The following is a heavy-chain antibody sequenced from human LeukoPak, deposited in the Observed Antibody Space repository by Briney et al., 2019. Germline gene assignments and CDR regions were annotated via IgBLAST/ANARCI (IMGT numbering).Heavy chain of an antibody. V-gene: IGHV3-7*03. D-gene: IGHD2/OR15-2a*01. CDR3: TQDRVGTTCIDY. J-gene: IGHJ4*02. CDR1: GFTFSGSW. CDR2: INQDGGEK. Sequence: GGSLRLSCAASGFTFSGSWMSWVRQAPGKGLEWVASINQDGGEKYSLDSVKGRFTISRDNSKNTLYLQMNSLRAEDTAVYYCTQDRVGTTCIDYWGQGTLVTVSS.